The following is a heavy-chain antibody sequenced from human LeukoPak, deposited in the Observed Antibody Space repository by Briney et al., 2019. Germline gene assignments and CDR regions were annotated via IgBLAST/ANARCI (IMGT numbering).Heavy chain of an antibody. Sequence: GESLKISCKTSGYYFTNYWIDWVRHVPGKGLEWMGIIHPGDSDVRYSPSFQGQVTISADKSISTAYLHWSSLKASDTAIYYCATTQFPRNTGRYIDLDYWGQGTLVTVSS. D-gene: IGHD2-8*02. CDR3: ATTQFPRNTGRYIDLDY. J-gene: IGHJ4*02. CDR2: IHPGDSDV. V-gene: IGHV5-51*01. CDR1: GYYFTNYW.